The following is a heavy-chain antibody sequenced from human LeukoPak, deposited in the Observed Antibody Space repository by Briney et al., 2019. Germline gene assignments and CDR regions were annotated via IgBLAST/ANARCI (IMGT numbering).Heavy chain of an antibody. Sequence: SETLSLTCTVSGGSISSGGYYWSWIRQHPGKGLEWIGYIYYSGSTYYNPSLKSRVTISVDTSKNQFSLKLSSVTAADTAVYYCARGGSPDPLLTSYYYYYGMDVWGQGTTVTVSS. V-gene: IGHV4-31*03. CDR2: IYYSGST. CDR3: ARGGSPDPLLTSYYYYYGMDV. D-gene: IGHD1-14*01. J-gene: IGHJ6*02. CDR1: GGSISSGGYY.